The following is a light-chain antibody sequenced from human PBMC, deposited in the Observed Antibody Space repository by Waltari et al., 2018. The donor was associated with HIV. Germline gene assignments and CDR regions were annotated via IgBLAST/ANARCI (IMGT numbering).Light chain of an antibody. CDR1: SLRKYY. Sequence: SSELTQDPAVSVALGQTVKIACLGDSLRKYYVSWYRLRPGQAPQLLVYGKNSRPSWIPDRFSASSSGNRAFLTITGARAEDEADYYCACWDRSGDYILFGGGTSLTGL. CDR2: GKN. J-gene: IGLJ2*01. CDR3: ACWDRSGDYIL. V-gene: IGLV3-19*01.